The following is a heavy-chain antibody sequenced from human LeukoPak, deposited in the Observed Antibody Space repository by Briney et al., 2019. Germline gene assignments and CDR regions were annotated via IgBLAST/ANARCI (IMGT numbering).Heavy chain of an antibody. J-gene: IGHJ4*02. CDR2: ISDTAIYT. Sequence: GGSLRLSCSASGFTFRTYAMHWVRQAPGEGLEYVAAISDTAIYTFYAGSVKGRFTISRDNSKNTLYLQMNSLRDEDTAVYYCVKRQIAVAASPFDDWGQGTLVTVSS. V-gene: IGHV3-64D*09. CDR3: VKRQIAVAASPFDD. D-gene: IGHD6-19*01. CDR1: GFTFRTYA.